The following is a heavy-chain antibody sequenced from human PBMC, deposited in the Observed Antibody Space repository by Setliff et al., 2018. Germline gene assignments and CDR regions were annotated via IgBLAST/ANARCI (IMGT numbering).Heavy chain of an antibody. D-gene: IGHD6-19*01. CDR1: GFTFSDYY. Sequence: RLSCAASGFTFSDYYMSWIRQPPGKGLEWVSYISNSGSTIYYAASVKGRFTISRDNAKNSLYLQMNSLRAEDTAVYYCARASSVAGLTTDYWGQGTLVTVSS. CDR3: ARASSVAGLTTDY. V-gene: IGHV3-11*04. J-gene: IGHJ4*02. CDR2: ISNSGSTI.